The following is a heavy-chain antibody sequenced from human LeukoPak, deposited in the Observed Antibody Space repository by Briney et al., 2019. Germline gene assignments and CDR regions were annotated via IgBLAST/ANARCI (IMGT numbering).Heavy chain of an antibody. D-gene: IGHD2-15*01. J-gene: IGHJ5*02. CDR1: GFTFDDYA. CDR2: ISWNSGSI. CDR3: AKGGYCSGGSCYSDWFDP. Sequence: QPGGFLRLSCAASGFTFDDYAMHWVRQAPGKGLEWVSGISWNSGSIGYADSVKGRFTISRDNAKNSLYLQMNSLRAEDTALYYCAKGGYCSGGSCYSDWFDPWGQGTLVTVSS. V-gene: IGHV3-9*01.